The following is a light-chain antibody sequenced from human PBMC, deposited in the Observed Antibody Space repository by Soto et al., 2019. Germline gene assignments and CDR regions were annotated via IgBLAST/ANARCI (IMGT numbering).Light chain of an antibody. CDR2: AAS. CDR1: QSISSY. Sequence: DIQMTQSPPSLSASVGDRVTITCRASQSISSYLNWYQQKPGKAPKLLIYAASSLQSGVPVRFSGSGSGTDFTLTISSLQPEDFATYYCQQSYSTPITFGQGTRLEIK. J-gene: IGKJ5*01. CDR3: QQSYSTPIT. V-gene: IGKV1-39*01.